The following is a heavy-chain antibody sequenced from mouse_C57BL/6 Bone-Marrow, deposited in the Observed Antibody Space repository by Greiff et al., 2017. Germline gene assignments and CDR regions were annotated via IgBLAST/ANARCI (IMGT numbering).Heavy chain of an antibody. CDR3: ARNSNYYGSSYGYVDV. CDR2: IWTGGGT. J-gene: IGHJ1*03. CDR1: GFSLTSYA. Sequence: QVQLKQSGPGLVAPSQSLSITCTVSGFSLTSYAISWVRQPPGKGLEWLGVIWTGGGTNYNSALKSRLSISKDNSKSQVFLKMNSLQTDDTARYYCARNSNYYGSSYGYVDVWGTGTTVTVSS. V-gene: IGHV2-9-1*01. D-gene: IGHD1-1*01.